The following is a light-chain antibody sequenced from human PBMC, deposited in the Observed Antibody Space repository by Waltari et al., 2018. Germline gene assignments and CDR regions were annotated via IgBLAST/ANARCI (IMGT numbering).Light chain of an antibody. CDR2: YDT. CDR3: QVWDSSSARVV. J-gene: IGLJ2*01. Sequence: SSVLTQPPSVSVAPGKTAKFTCGGDNIETTSVHWYQQKPGQAPVLVISYDTDRPSGIPERFTGSNSGNTATLTISRVEAGDEADYWCQVWDSSSARVVFGGGTKLTVL. CDR1: NIETTS. V-gene: IGLV3-21*04.